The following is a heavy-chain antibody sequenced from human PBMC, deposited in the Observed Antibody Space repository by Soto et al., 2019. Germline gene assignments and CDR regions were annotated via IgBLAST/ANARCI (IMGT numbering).Heavy chain of an antibody. Sequence: SVKVSCKASGGTFSSYAISWVRQAPGQGLEWMGGIIPIFGTANYAQKFQGRVTITADESTSTAYMELSSLRSEDTAVYYCVVGRIYYYYGMDVWAQGTTVTAFS. CDR2: IIPIFGTA. CDR3: VVGRIYYYYGMDV. J-gene: IGHJ6*02. CDR1: GGTFSSYA. V-gene: IGHV1-69*13.